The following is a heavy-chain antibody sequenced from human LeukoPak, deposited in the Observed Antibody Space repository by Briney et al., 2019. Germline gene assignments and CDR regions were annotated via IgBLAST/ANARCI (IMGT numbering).Heavy chain of an antibody. CDR3: AKDQGGSNDY. Sequence: GGSLRLSCAASGCTFSSYGMSWVRQAPGRGLEWVSTISGSGGNTYYADSVKGRFTISRDNSKNTLNLQMNSLRAEDTAVYYCAKDQGGSNDYWGQGTLVTVSS. D-gene: IGHD5-12*01. CDR1: GCTFSSYG. V-gene: IGHV3-23*01. J-gene: IGHJ4*02. CDR2: ISGSGGNT.